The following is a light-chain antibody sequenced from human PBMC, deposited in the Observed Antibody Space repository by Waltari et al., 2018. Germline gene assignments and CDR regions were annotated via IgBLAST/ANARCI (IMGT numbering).Light chain of an antibody. CDR3: CSYAGSYIYV. V-gene: IGLV2-11*01. J-gene: IGLJ1*01. CDR2: DVT. CDR1: SSDVGGYDY. Sequence: QSALTQPRSVSGSTGQSITIACAGTSSDVGGYDYVSWYQQYPGKAPKLIIYDVTTRPSGVPDRFSGSKSANTASLTISGLQAEDEADYYCCSYAGSYIYVFGSGTKVTVL.